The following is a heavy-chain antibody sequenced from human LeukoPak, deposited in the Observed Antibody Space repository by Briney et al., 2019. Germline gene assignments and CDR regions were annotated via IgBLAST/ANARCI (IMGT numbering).Heavy chain of an antibody. D-gene: IGHD4-23*01. CDR1: GGTFSSYA. CDR3: ARGGLIRWPPRTENFDL. CDR2: IIPILGIA. Sequence: GASVKVSCKASGGTFSSYAISWVRQAPGQGLEWMGRIIPILGIANYAQKFQGRVTITRDASASTAYMELSSLRSEDTAVYYCARGGLIRWPPRTENFDLWGRGTLVTVSS. J-gene: IGHJ2*01. V-gene: IGHV1-69*04.